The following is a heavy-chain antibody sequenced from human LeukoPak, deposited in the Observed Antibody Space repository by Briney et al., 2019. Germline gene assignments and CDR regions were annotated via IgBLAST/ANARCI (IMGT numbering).Heavy chain of an antibody. CDR1: GGSISGTYY. Sequence: SETLSLTCPVSGGSISGTYYWSWIRQPPGKGLEWIGYIYYSGSTNYNPSLKSRVTISVDTSKNQFSLKLSSVTAADTAVYYCARGVTYCSGGSCYSVIDYWGQGTLVTVSS. CDR2: IYYSGST. J-gene: IGHJ4*02. CDR3: ARGVTYCSGGSCYSVIDY. D-gene: IGHD2-15*01. V-gene: IGHV4-61*01.